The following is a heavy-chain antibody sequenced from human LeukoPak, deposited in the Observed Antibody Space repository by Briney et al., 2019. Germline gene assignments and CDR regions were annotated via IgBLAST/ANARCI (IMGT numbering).Heavy chain of an antibody. Sequence: GESLKISCKGSGYSFTNYWIGWVRQMPGKGLEWMGIFFPGDSDIRYSPSFQGQVTISADKSISTAYLQWSSLKASDTAMYYCARGVNGLAFDIWGQGTMVTVSS. CDR1: GYSFTNYW. CDR2: FFPGDSDI. J-gene: IGHJ3*02. D-gene: IGHD5-24*01. V-gene: IGHV5-51*01. CDR3: ARGVNGLAFDI.